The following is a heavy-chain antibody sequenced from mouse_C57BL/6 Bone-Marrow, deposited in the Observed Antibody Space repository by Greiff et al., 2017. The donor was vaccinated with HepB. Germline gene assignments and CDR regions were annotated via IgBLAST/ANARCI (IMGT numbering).Heavy chain of an antibody. J-gene: IGHJ3*01. Sequence: QVQLQQSGAELVRPGTSVKVSCKASGYAFTNYLIEWVKQRPGQGLDWIGVINPGSGGTNYNEKFKGKAPLTADKSSSTAYMQLSSLTSEDSAVYFCATLYPWFAYWGQGTLVTVSA. D-gene: IGHD2-3*01. V-gene: IGHV1-54*01. CDR1: GYAFTNYL. CDR2: INPGSGGT. CDR3: ATLYPWFAY.